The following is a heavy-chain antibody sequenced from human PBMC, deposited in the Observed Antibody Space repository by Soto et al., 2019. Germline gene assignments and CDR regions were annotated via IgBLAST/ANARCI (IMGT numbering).Heavy chain of an antibody. CDR3: ASPKIAFYNWFDP. V-gene: IGHV4-30-4*01. D-gene: IGHD3-3*02. J-gene: IGHJ5*02. Sequence: SETLSLTCSVSGASIHNGGYFWSWIRQSPEKGLEWIGHIHNSGSPYNNPSLRSRVTISADTSMNQFSLALTSVTAADTAVYYCASPKIAFYNWFDPWGQGTLVTVSS. CDR1: GASIHNGGYF. CDR2: IHNSGSP.